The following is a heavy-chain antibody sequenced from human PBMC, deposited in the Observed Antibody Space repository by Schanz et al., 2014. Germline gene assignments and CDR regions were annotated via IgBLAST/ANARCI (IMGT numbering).Heavy chain of an antibody. CDR2: IVPIAGIT. CDR3: ARGRGFYDY. J-gene: IGHJ4*02. D-gene: IGHD3-10*01. Sequence: QVQLEQSGAEVKKPGSSVKVSCKASGGTFSSFGINWVRQAPGQGLEWMGRIVPIAGITNYAQRFQGRVTITADKSSDTAYMELSSLRSEDTAVHYCARGRGFYDYWGQGTLVTVSS. CDR1: GGTFSSFG. V-gene: IGHV1-69*02.